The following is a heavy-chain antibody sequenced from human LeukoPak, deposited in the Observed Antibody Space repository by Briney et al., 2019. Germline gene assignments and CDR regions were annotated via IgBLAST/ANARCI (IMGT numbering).Heavy chain of an antibody. D-gene: IGHD5-12*01. CDR2: ISYDGSNK. CDR3: AREDSGYAYFDY. CDR1: GFAFSSYA. Sequence: GGSLRLSCAASGFAFSSYAMHWVRQAPGKGLEWVAVISYDGSNKYYADSVKGRFTISRGNSKNTLYLQMNSLRAEDTAVYYCAREDSGYAYFDYWGQGALVTVSS. V-gene: IGHV3-30-3*01. J-gene: IGHJ4*02.